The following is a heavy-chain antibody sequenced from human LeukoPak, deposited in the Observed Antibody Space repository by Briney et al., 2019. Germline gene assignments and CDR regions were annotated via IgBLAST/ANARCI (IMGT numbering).Heavy chain of an antibody. CDR3: AKDVYHSVTMVRGLNYGMDV. CDR2: ISYHGNFK. D-gene: IGHD3-10*01. V-gene: IGHV3-30*18. Sequence: PGGSLRLSCAAPGFTFSDYGMHWVRQAPGNGLEWVAVISYHGNFKYYADSVKGRFTISRDNTNNTVYLQMNGLRGEDTAVYYCAKDVYHSVTMVRGLNYGMDVWGQGTTVTVS. J-gene: IGHJ6*02. CDR1: GFTFSDYG.